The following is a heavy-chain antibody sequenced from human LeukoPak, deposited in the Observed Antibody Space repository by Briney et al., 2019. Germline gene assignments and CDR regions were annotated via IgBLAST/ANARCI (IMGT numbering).Heavy chain of an antibody. V-gene: IGHV3-30*02. Sequence: SGGSLRLSCAASGFTFSSYGMHWVRQAPGKGLERVAFIRYDGSNKYYADSVKGRFTISRDNSKNTLYLQMNSLRAEDTAVYYCAKDRSSYMDVWGKGTTVTVSS. CDR2: IRYDGSNK. D-gene: IGHD6-6*01. CDR3: AKDRSSYMDV. CDR1: GFTFSSYG. J-gene: IGHJ6*03.